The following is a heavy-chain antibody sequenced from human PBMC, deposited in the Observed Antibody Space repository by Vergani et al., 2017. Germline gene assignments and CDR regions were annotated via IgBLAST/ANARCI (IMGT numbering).Heavy chain of an antibody. CDR1: GYTFTGYY. CDR2: INPNSGGT. J-gene: IGHJ5*02. Sequence: VQLVQSGAEVKKPGASVTVSCKASGYTFTGYYMHWVRPAPGQGLEWMGWINPNSGGTNYVQKFQGRVTMTRDTSISTAYMELSRLRSDETGVYYCARDIYCSSTSCSNSFDPWGQGTLVTVSS. V-gene: IGHV1-2*02. CDR3: ARDIYCSSTSCSNSFDP. D-gene: IGHD2-2*01.